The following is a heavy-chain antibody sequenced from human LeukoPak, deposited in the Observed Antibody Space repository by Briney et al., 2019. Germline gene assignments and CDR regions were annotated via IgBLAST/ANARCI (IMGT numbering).Heavy chain of an antibody. Sequence: PGGSLRLSCAASGFPFNSYWMTWVRQAPGKGLEWVANIKEDGSEKYYVDSVKGRFAISRDNAKNSLFLQMNALRADDTAVYYCARNRLGLQLWLHDFDYWGQGTLVTVSS. J-gene: IGHJ4*02. CDR3: ARNRLGLQLWLHDFDY. D-gene: IGHD5-18*01. CDR2: IKEDGSEK. CDR1: GFPFNSYW. V-gene: IGHV3-7*01.